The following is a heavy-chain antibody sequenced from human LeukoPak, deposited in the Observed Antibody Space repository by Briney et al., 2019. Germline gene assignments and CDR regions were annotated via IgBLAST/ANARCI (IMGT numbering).Heavy chain of an antibody. V-gene: IGHV1-18*01. Sequence: VASVKVSCKASGYTFTSYGISWVRQAPGQGLEGMGWISAYNGNTNYAQKLQGRVTMTTDTSTSTAYMELRSLRSADTAVYYCARDHPRESRSFQHWGQGTLVTVSS. CDR2: ISAYNGNT. CDR1: GYTFTSYG. CDR3: ARDHPRESRSFQH. J-gene: IGHJ1*01. D-gene: IGHD5-24*01.